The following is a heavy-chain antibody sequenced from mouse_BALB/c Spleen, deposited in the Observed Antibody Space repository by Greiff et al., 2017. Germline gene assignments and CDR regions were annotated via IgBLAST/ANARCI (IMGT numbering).Heavy chain of an antibody. CDR3: ARDNYYGSSYDFDV. CDR1: GFAFSSYD. V-gene: IGHV5-12-1*01. CDR2: ISSGGGST. J-gene: IGHJ1*01. D-gene: IGHD1-1*01. Sequence: EVHLVESGGGLVKPGGSLKLSCAASGFAFSSYDMSWVRQTPEKRLEWVAYISSGGGSTYYPDTVKGRFTISRDNAKNTLYLQMSSLKSEDTAMYYCARDNYYGSSYDFDVWGAGTTVTVSS.